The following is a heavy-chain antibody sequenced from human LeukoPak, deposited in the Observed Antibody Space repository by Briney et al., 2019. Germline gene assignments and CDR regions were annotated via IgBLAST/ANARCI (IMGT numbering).Heavy chain of an antibody. CDR3: ERFYYDTSGHGAFDI. V-gene: IGHV6-1*01. CDR1: GDSVSRNSAD. CDR2: TYYRSKWYY. J-gene: IGHJ3*02. Sequence: SQTLSLTCAISGDSVSRNSADWHWTRHSPSRGLEWLGRTYYRSKWYYDYAVSVKSRINLNTDSSKNQVSLQHEHLTPRDTTAYCCERFYYDTSGHGAFDIWGQGSMVTVSS. D-gene: IGHD3-22*01.